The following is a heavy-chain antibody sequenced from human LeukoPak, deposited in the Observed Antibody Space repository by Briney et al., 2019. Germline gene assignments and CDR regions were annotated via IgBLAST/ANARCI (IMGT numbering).Heavy chain of an antibody. D-gene: IGHD3-10*02. Sequence: ASVKVSCKASGYTFTSYGISWVRQAPGQGLEWMGWISAYNGNTNNAQRLQGRVTMTTDTSTSTAYMELSSLRSEDTAVYYCARSVVRGAFDYWGQGTLVTVSS. CDR2: ISAYNGNT. CDR1: GYTFTSYG. V-gene: IGHV1-18*01. CDR3: ARSVVRGAFDY. J-gene: IGHJ4*02.